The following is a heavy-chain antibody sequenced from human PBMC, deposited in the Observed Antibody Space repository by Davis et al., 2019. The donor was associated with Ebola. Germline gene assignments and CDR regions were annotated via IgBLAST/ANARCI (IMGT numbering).Heavy chain of an antibody. V-gene: IGHV3-23*01. D-gene: IGHD3-3*01. CDR2: ISGSGGST. J-gene: IGHJ4*02. CDR3: AKRSSGYCN. Sequence: GESLKISCAASGFTFSSYAMSWVRQAPGKGLEWVSAISGSGGSTYYADSMKGRFTISRDNSKNTLYLQMNSLRAEDTAVYYCAKRSSGYCNWGQGTLVTVSS. CDR1: GFTFSSYA.